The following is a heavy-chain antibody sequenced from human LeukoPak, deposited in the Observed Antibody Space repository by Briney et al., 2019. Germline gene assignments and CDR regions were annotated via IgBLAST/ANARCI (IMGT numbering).Heavy chain of an antibody. CDR2: IYYSGST. CDR1: GGSISSGGYY. CDR3: AREGHQRNKAGWFDP. V-gene: IGHV4-31*03. J-gene: IGHJ5*02. D-gene: IGHD1/OR15-1a*01. Sequence: SETLSLTCTVSGGSISSGGYYWSWIRQHPGKGLEWIGYIYYSGSTYYNPSLKSRVTISVDTPKNQFSLKLSSVTAADTAVYYCAREGHQRNKAGWFDPWGQGTLVTVSS.